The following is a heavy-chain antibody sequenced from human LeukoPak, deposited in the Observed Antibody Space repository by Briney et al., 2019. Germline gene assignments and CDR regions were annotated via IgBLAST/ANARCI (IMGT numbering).Heavy chain of an antibody. V-gene: IGHV3-48*03. D-gene: IGHD2-15*01. Sequence: GGSLRLSCAASRFSFSSYEMNWVRQAPGKGLEWVSYISSSGSAIFYADSVKGRLTISRDNAKNSLFLQMNSLRTEDTAFYYCASKGGFDDWGQGTLVTVSS. CDR1: RFSFSSYE. CDR3: ASKGGFDD. CDR2: ISSSGSAI. J-gene: IGHJ4*02.